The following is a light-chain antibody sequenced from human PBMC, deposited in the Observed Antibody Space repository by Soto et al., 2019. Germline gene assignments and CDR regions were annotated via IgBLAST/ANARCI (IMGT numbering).Light chain of an antibody. CDR1: SSDVGSYNL. CDR2: EGS. CDR3: CSYAGSSPLSV. Sequence: QSVLTQPASVSGSPGQSITISCTGTSSDVGSYNLVSWYQQHPGKAPKLMIYEGSKRPSGVSNRFSGSKSGNTASLTISGLQAEDEADYYCCSYAGSSPLSVFGGGTKVTVL. J-gene: IGLJ2*01. V-gene: IGLV2-23*01.